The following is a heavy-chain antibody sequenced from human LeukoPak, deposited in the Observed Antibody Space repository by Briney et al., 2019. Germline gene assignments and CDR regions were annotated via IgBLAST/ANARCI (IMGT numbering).Heavy chain of an antibody. CDR3: ARLLKLEPRYFDL. D-gene: IGHD1-1*01. CDR1: GGSISSYY. Sequence: SETLSLTCTVSGGSISSYYWSWIRQPAGKGLEWIGRIYTSGSTNYNPSLKSRVTMSVDTSKNQFSLKLSSATAADTAVYYCARLLKLEPRYFDLWGRGTLVTVSS. V-gene: IGHV4-4*07. J-gene: IGHJ2*01. CDR2: IYTSGST.